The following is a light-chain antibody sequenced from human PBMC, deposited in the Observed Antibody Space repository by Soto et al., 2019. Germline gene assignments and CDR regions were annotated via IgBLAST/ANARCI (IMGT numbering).Light chain of an antibody. V-gene: IGKV3-15*01. CDR3: QQYKNLPPVT. CDR1: QSVNSN. J-gene: IGKJ4*01. Sequence: ETVMTQSPATLSVSLGERATLSCRASQSVNSNLAWYQQKPGQAPRLLIYGASIRATGVPARCSGSGSGTDFTLTISSLQPEDFAVYFCQQYKNLPPVTFGGGTKVEIK. CDR2: GAS.